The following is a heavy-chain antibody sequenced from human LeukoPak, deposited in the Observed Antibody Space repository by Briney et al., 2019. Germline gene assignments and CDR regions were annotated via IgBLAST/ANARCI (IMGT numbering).Heavy chain of an antibody. V-gene: IGHV5-51*01. J-gene: IGHJ6*02. D-gene: IGHD2-2*01. Sequence: GESLKISCKGSGYSFPNYWIAWVRQMPGKGLEWMGIIYPRDSDTRYSPSFQGQVTISADKSISTAYLQWSSLKASDTAMYYCARWYQWFGMDVWGQGTTVTVSS. CDR1: GYSFPNYW. CDR2: IYPRDSDT. CDR3: ARWYQWFGMDV.